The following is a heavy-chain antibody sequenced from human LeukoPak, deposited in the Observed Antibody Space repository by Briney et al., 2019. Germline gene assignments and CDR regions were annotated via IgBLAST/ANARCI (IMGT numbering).Heavy chain of an antibody. Sequence: SETLSLTCTVSGASMSSFYWSWFRQTGVKGLEWIGHISNTGITNYKPSLKSRLMMSVDTSKSQFSVILTSVTAADTAVYYCAKGRKGGRGDAYHVWGPGTRVTVSS. CDR1: GASMSSFY. J-gene: IGHJ3*01. CDR2: ISNTGIT. D-gene: IGHD3-16*01. CDR3: AKGRKGGRGDAYHV. V-gene: IGHV4-4*07.